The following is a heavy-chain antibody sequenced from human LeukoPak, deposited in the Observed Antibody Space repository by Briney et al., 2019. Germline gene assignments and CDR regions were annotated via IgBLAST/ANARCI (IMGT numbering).Heavy chain of an antibody. V-gene: IGHV4-59*01. CDR3: ARVTGYMTEDYFDY. D-gene: IGHD6-13*01. Sequence: EPSETLSLTCTGSGGSINSNYWSWIRQPPGKGLEWIGYIYYSGSTNYNPSLKSRVTISVDTSKNQFSLRLSSVTAADTAVYYCARVTGYMTEDYFDYWGQGTLITVSS. CDR2: IYYSGST. CDR1: GGSINSNY. J-gene: IGHJ4*02.